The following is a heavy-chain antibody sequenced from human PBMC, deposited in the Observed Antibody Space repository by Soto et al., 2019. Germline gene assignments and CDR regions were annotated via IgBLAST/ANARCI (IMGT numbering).Heavy chain of an antibody. CDR2: IYYSGST. V-gene: IGHV4-59*01. CDR3: ARGYSSSSYLDY. Sequence: ETLSLTCTVSGGSISSYYWSWIRQPPGKGLEWIGYIYYSGSTNYNPSLKSRVTISVDTSKNQFSLKLSSVTAADTAVYYCARGYSSSSYLDYWGQGTLVTVSS. J-gene: IGHJ4*02. D-gene: IGHD6-6*01. CDR1: GGSISSYY.